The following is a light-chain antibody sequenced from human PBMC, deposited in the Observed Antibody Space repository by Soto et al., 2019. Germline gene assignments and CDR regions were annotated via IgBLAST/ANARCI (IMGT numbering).Light chain of an antibody. CDR1: QSMSNW. CDR3: QHFGSSPPVI. V-gene: IGKV1-5*01. Sequence: DIQMTQSAATLPASVGDRVTITCRASQSMSNWLAWYQQKPGTAPKVLIYHASTLESGVPSRFSGSGSGSEFSLTISGLEPEDLAVYFGQHFGSSPPVIFGHWTRL. J-gene: IGKJ5*01. CDR2: HAS.